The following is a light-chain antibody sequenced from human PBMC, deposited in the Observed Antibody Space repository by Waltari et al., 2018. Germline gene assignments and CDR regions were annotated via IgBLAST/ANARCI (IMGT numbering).Light chain of an antibody. CDR1: QALSRNR. J-gene: IGKJ1*01. Sequence: ETVMTQSPGTLSLSPGGRATLSCRASQALSRNRLAWYQQKPGQPPRLLIYGASSRASDVPDRFTGSGSGTDFTHLISRLDPEDFAVCYCQQYDTTPETFGQGTRVEVK. CDR3: QQYDTTPET. V-gene: IGKV3-20*01. CDR2: GAS.